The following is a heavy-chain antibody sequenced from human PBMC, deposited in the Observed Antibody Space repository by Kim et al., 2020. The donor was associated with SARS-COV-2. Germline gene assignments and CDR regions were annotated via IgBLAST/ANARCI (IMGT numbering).Heavy chain of an antibody. J-gene: IGHJ4*02. V-gene: IGHV3-23*01. Sequence: NPDPGNGPFTISRSTSKHTLYLQMNSLRAEDTAVYYCAKIGYSYGSFDYWGQGTLVTVSS. CDR3: AKIGYSYGSFDY. D-gene: IGHD5-18*01.